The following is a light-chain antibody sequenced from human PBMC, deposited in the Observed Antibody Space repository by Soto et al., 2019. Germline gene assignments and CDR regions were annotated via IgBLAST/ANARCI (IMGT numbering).Light chain of an antibody. J-gene: IGKJ5*01. CDR2: SAS. CDR3: QQYETSLPIT. V-gene: IGKV3-20*01. Sequence: VLTQSAGSLSLSPGERATPSCKAIQSVSSAYLAWYQQKPGQAPTLLIYSASNRATGISDRFSGSGSGTDFTLTITRLEPEDFAVYYCQQYETSLPITFGQGTRLDIK. CDR1: QSVSSAY.